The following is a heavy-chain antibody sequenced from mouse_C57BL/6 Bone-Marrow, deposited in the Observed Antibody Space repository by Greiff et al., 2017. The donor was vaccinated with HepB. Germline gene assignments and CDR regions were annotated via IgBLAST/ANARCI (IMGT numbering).Heavy chain of an antibody. D-gene: IGHD2-5*01. CDR1: GFNIKDDY. V-gene: IGHV14-4*01. CDR2: IDPENGDT. J-gene: IGHJ2*01. CDR3: TTSLSNYDWYFDY. Sequence: VQLQQSGAELVRPGASVKLSCTASGFNIKDDYMHWVKQRPEQGLEWIGWIDPENGDTEYASKFQGKATITADTSSNTAYLQLSSLTSEDTAVYYCTTSLSNYDWYFDYWGQGTTLTVSS.